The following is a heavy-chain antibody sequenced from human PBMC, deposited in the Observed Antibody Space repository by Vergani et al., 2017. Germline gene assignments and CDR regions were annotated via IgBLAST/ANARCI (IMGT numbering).Heavy chain of an antibody. V-gene: IGHV3-21*01. D-gene: IGHD6-6*01. CDR2: ISSSSSYI. CDR1: GFTFSSYS. J-gene: IGHJ6*03. Sequence: EVQLVESGGGLVKPGGSLRLSCAASGFTFSSYSMNWVRQAPGKGLEWVSSISSSSSYIYYADSVKGRFTISRDNAKNSLYLQMNSLRAEDTAVYYCARAHSSSRKYYYYYYMDVWGKGTTVTVSS. CDR3: ARAHSSSRKYYYYYYMDV.